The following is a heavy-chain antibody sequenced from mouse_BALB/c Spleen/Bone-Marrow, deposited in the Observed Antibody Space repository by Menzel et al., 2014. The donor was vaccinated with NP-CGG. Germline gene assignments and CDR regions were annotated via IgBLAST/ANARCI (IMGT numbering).Heavy chain of an antibody. J-gene: IGHJ3*01. V-gene: IGHV14-3*02. CDR1: GLNIKDTY. D-gene: IGHD2-4*01. Sequence: EVKLMESGAELVKPGASVKLSCTASGLNIKDTYMHWVKQRPEQGLEWIGRIDPANGNTKYDPKFQGKATITADTSSNTAYLQLSSLTSEDTAVYYCAVYDYEGFAYWGQGTLVTVSA. CDR3: AVYDYEGFAY. CDR2: IDPANGNT.